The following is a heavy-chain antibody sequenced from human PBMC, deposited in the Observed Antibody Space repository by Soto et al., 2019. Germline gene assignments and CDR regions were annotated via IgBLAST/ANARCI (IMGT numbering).Heavy chain of an antibody. J-gene: IGHJ5*02. V-gene: IGHV6-1*01. CDR2: TYFRSKWYN. Sequence: SQTLSLTCAISGDSVSSNTASWNWIRQYPSRGLEWLGRTYFRSKWYNDYAVSVKSRIIINPDTSNNQFSLQLNSVTPEDTAVYFCAKGDNLGPKTGYAFDPWGQGIMVTVSS. D-gene: IGHD5-12*01. CDR1: GDSVSSNTAS. CDR3: AKGDNLGPKTGYAFDP.